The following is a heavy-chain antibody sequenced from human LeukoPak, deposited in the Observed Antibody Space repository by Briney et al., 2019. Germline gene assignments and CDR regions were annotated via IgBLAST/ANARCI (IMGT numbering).Heavy chain of an antibody. J-gene: IGHJ4*02. V-gene: IGHV4-39*01. Sequence: SETLSLTCTVSGGSISSSSHYWGWIRQPPGKGLEWIGSIYYSGSTYYNPSLKSRVTISVDTSKNQFSLELSSVTATDTAVYYCASSIATNYYGSGSLFYWGQGTLVTVSS. CDR1: GGSISSSSHY. D-gene: IGHD3-10*01. CDR3: ASSIATNYYGSGSLFY. CDR2: IYYSGST.